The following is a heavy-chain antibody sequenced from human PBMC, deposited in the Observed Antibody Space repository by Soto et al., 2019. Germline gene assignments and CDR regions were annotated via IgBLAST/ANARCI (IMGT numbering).Heavy chain of an antibody. CDR3: AKNWNWGSLVH. Sequence: SETLSLTCTVSGGSISRYYWNWIRRPPGKGLEWIGYIYYSGSTNYNPSLKSRVTISVDTPKNQLSLKLSSVTAADTAVYYCAKNWNWGSLVHWGQGTLVTVSS. D-gene: IGHD7-27*01. J-gene: IGHJ4*02. CDR1: GGSISRYY. V-gene: IGHV4-59*08. CDR2: IYYSGST.